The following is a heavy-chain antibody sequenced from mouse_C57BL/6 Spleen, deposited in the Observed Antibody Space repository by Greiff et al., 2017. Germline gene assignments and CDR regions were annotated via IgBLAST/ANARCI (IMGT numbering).Heavy chain of an antibody. CDR3: TTWTYGSSYEY. V-gene: IGHV14-4*01. CDR1: GFNIKDDY. Sequence: VQLQQSGAELVRPGASVKLSCTASGFNIKDDYMHWVKQRPEQGLEWIGWIDPGNGDTEYASKFQGKATITADPSSNTAYRQLSSLTSEDTTVYYWTTWTYGSSYEYWGQGTTLTVAS. D-gene: IGHD1-1*01. CDR2: IDPGNGDT. J-gene: IGHJ2*01.